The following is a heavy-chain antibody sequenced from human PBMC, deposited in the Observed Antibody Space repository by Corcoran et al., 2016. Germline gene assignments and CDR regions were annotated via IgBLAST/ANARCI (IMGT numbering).Heavy chain of an antibody. V-gene: IGHV3-23*01. Sequence: EVQLLESGGGLVQPRGSLRLSCAASGFTFSNKAMGWVRQAPGKGLEWVSTINESGGRTYHADSVKGRVTISRDNSKNKLHLQMNSLRAEDTAIYYCVKEGQLGYFDYWGQATLVTVSS. CDR2: INESGGRT. CDR1: GFTFSNKA. J-gene: IGHJ4*02. CDR3: VKEGQLGYFDY. D-gene: IGHD3-3*02.